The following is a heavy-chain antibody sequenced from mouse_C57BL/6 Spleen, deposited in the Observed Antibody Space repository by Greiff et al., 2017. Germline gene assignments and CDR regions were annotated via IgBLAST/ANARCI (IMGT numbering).Heavy chain of an antibody. J-gene: IGHJ4*01. CDR3: ARGLKGVPLLLDAMYY. CDR2: ISSGSSTI. V-gene: IGHV5-17*01. CDR1: GFTFSDYG. D-gene: IGHD1-1*01. Sequence: EVKLVESGGGLVKPGGSLKLSCAASGFTFSDYGMHWVRQAPEKGLEWVAYISSGSSTIYYADTVKGRFTISRDNAKNTLFLQMTSLRSEDTAMYYCARGLKGVPLLLDAMYYWGQGTSVTVSS.